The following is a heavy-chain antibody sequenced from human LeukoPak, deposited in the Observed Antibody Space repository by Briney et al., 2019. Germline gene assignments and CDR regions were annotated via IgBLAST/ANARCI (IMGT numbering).Heavy chain of an antibody. CDR1: GYTFTGYY. V-gene: IGHV1-2*06. Sequence: ASVKVSCKASGYTFTGYYMHWVRQAPGQGLEWMGRINLNSGGTNYAQKFQGRVTMTRDTSISTAYMELSRLRSDDTAVYYCARDYTFQDSPGDWGQGTLVTVSS. D-gene: IGHD3-16*01. CDR2: INLNSGGT. CDR3: ARDYTFQDSPGD. J-gene: IGHJ4*02.